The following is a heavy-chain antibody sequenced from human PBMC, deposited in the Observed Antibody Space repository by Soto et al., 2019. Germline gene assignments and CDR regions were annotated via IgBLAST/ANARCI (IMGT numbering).Heavy chain of an antibody. D-gene: IGHD3-22*01. V-gene: IGHV1-18*01. CDR1: GYTFTSYG. CDR2: ISAYNGNT. CDR3: ARDVNYYDSSGYYADFDY. J-gene: IGHJ4*02. Sequence: QVQLVQSGTEVKMPGSSVKVSCKASGYTFTSYGISWVRQAPGQGLEWMGWISAYNGNTNYAQKLQGRVTMTTDTSTSTAYMELRSLRSDDTAVYYCARDVNYYDSSGYYADFDYWGQGTLVTVSS.